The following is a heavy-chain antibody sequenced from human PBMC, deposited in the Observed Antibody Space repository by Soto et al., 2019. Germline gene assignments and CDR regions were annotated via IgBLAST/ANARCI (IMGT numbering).Heavy chain of an antibody. Sequence: EVQLVESGGGLVQPGGSLRLSCAASGFTFSTYWMTWVRQPPGKGLEWVANMDQDGSETYYVDSVRGRFTVSRDNAKNLLFLQMDSWSVEDRFVYYCVCAGNFFNFLCHGTLFTVSS. V-gene: IGHV3-7*01. J-gene: IGHJ4*01. CDR1: GFTFSTYW. CDR3: VCAGNFFNF. CDR2: MDQDGSET.